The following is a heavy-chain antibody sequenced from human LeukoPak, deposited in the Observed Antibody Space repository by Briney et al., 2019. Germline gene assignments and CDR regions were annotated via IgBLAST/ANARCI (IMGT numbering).Heavy chain of an antibody. CDR1: GFTFSSYG. V-gene: IGHV3-33*01. CDR2: IWYDGSTK. J-gene: IGHJ6*02. CDR3: ARDRWGCSSTSCYYYYGMDV. Sequence: GRSLRLSCTASGFTFSSYGLHWVRQAPGKGLEWVAIIWYDGSTKYYADSVKGRFTISRDNAKNSLYLQMNSLRAEDTAVYYCARDRWGCSSTSCYYYYGMDVWGQGTTVTVSS. D-gene: IGHD2-2*01.